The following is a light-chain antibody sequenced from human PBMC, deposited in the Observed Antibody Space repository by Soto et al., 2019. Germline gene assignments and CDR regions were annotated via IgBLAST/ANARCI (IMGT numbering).Light chain of an antibody. CDR3: SSYTSSSTLYV. CDR2: DVS. V-gene: IGLV2-14*01. CDR1: SSDVGSYNY. Sequence: QSVLTQPASVSGSPGQSITISCTGTSSDVGSYNYVSWYQQHPGKAPKVMIYDVSNRPPGVSNRFSGSKSGNTASLTISGLQAEDEAEYYCSSYTSSSTLYVFGTGTKLTVL. J-gene: IGLJ1*01.